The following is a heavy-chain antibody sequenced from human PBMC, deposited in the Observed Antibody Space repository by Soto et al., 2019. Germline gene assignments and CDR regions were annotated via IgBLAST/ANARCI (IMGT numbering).Heavy chain of an antibody. J-gene: IGHJ4*02. Sequence: ESGPTLVNPTQTLTLTCTFSGFSLSTSGMCVSWIRQPPGKALEWLALIDWDDDKYYSTSLKTRLTISKDTSKNQVVLTMTNMDPVDTATYYCARDYYDSSGYYYAHDYWGQGTLVTVSS. D-gene: IGHD3-22*01. CDR2: IDWDDDK. V-gene: IGHV2-70*01. CDR1: GFSLSTSGMC. CDR3: ARDYYDSSGYYYAHDY.